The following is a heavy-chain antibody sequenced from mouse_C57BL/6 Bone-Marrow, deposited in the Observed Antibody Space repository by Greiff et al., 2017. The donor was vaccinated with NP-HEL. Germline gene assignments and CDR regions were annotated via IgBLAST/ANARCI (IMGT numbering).Heavy chain of an antibody. J-gene: IGHJ2*01. CDR2: INPYNGGT. CDR3: ARELTGFDY. CDR1: GFTFTDYY. Sequence: VQLQQSGPVLVKPGASVKMSCKASGFTFTDYYMNWVKQSHGKSLEWIGVINPYNGGTSYNQKFKGQSTLTVDTSSSTAYMVLNRLTSEDSAVYYCARELTGFDYWGQGTTLTVSS. D-gene: IGHD4-1*01. V-gene: IGHV1-19*01.